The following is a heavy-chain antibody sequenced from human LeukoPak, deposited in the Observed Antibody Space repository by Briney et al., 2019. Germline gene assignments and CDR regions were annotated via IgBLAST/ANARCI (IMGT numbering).Heavy chain of an antibody. V-gene: IGHV4-39*01. CDR2: IYYSGST. D-gene: IGHD3-10*01. J-gene: IGHJ5*02. CDR3: ARHLVVGRFDP. CDR1: GGSIRSSSYY. Sequence: PSETLSLTCTVSGGSIRSSSYYWGWIRQPPGKGLEWIGSIYYSGSTYYNPSLKSRVTISVDTSKNQFSLKLSSVTAADTAVYYCARHLVVGRFDPWGQGTLVTVSS.